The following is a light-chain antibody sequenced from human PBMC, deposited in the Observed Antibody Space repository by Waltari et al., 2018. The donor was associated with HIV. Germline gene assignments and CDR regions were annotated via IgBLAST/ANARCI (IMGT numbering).Light chain of an antibody. CDR2: EVS. Sequence: QSALTQPASLSGFPGQSITISCTGASSDVGCYDFISWYQQHPGKAPRLIIYEVSNRPSGVSNRCFGSTSANTASLTISGLQADDEADYYCSYTGTNSLHFGGGTKVTVL. CDR3: SYTGTNSLH. J-gene: IGLJ2*01. V-gene: IGLV2-14*01. CDR1: SSDVGCYDF.